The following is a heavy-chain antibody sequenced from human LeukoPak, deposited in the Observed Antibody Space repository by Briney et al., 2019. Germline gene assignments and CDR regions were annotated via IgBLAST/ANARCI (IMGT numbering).Heavy chain of an antibody. CDR1: GGSISSGSDY. V-gene: IGHV4-61*09. CDR3: VRDHLAVAGMRLAWFDP. D-gene: IGHD6-19*01. Sequence: PSETLSLTCTVSGGSISSGSDYWSWIRQPAGKGLEWIGHIDTSGGTNYNPSLKSRVTISVDTSKNQSSLELSSVTAADTAVYYCVRDHLAVAGMRLAWFDPWGQGTVVTVSS. J-gene: IGHJ5*02. CDR2: IDTSGGT.